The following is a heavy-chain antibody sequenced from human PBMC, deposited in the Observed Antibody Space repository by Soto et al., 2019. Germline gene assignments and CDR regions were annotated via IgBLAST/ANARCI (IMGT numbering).Heavy chain of an antibody. D-gene: IGHD5-18*01. J-gene: IGHJ4*02. V-gene: IGHV3-53*01. CDR1: GFTVSSNY. CDR2: IYSGGST. CDR3: ARAFEPTAMVSYPFDY. Sequence: GSLRLSCAASGFTVSSNYMSWVRQAPGKGLEWVSVIYSGGSTYYADSVKDRFTISRDNSKNTLYLQMNSLRAEDTAVYYCARAFEPTAMVSYPFDYWGQGTLVTVSS.